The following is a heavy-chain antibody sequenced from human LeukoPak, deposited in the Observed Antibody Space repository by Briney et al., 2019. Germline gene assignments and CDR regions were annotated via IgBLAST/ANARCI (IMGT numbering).Heavy chain of an antibody. V-gene: IGHV4-59*08. CDR2: IYYTGST. Sequence: PSETLSLTCSVSGGSFSSLCWSWVRQPPGKGLEWVGYIYYTGSTNYNPSLKSRVTMFVDMSKNQFSLRLSSVTAADTAVYYCARHRAYNSSSPIDYWGQGTLVTVSS. D-gene: IGHD6-6*01. CDR1: GGSFSSLC. J-gene: IGHJ4*02. CDR3: ARHRAYNSSSPIDY.